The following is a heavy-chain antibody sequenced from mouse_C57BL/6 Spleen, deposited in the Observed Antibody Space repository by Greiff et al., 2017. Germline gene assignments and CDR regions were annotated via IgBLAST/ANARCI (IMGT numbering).Heavy chain of an antibody. Sequence: QVQLKESGAELVKPGASVKISCKASGYAFSSYWMNWVKQRPGKGLEWIGQIYPGDGDTNYNGKFKGKATLTADKSSSTAYMQLSSLTSEDSAVYCCARWRGIPYDFDYWGQGTTLTVSS. CDR2: IYPGDGDT. J-gene: IGHJ2*01. D-gene: IGHD2-14*01. CDR3: ARWRGIPYDFDY. CDR1: GYAFSSYW. V-gene: IGHV1-80*01.